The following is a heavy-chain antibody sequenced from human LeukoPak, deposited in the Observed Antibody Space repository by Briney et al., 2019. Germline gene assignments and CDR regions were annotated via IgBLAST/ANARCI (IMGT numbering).Heavy chain of an antibody. D-gene: IGHD5-12*01. J-gene: IGHJ4*02. CDR3: ARAVGYSGYGVDY. CDR1: GGSISSGGYY. CDR2: IYYSGST. Sequence: SETLSVTCTVSGGSISSGGYYWSWIRQHPGKGLEWIGYIYYSGSTYYNPSLKSRVTVSVDTSKNQFSLKLSSVTAAGTAVYYCARAVGYSGYGVDYWGQGTLVTVSS. V-gene: IGHV4-31*03.